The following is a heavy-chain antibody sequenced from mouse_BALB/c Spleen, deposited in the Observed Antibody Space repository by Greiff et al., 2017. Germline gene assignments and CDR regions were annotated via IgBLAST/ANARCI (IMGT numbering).Heavy chain of an antibody. CDR2: INPGSGGT. D-gene: IGHD1-1*01. V-gene: IGHV1-54*01. CDR3: ARGGSSYVRFAY. CDR1: GYAFTNYL. J-gene: IGHJ3*01. Sequence: VQLQQSGAELVRPGTSVKVSCKASGYAFTNYLIEWVKQRPGQGLEWIGVINPGSGGTNYNEKFKGKAILTADKSSSTAYMQLSSLTSDDSAVYFCARGGSSYVRFAYWGQGTLVTVSA.